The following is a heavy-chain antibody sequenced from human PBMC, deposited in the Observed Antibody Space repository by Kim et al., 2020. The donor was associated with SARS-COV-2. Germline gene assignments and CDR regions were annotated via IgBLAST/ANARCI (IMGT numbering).Heavy chain of an antibody. CDR2: SI. Sequence: SINYAQKFQARLTMTMDTSTTTVYMELRGLRSEDTAIYYCARDRPHNWFDPWGQGTLVTVSS. CDR3: ARDRPHNWFDP. J-gene: IGHJ5*02. V-gene: IGHV1-46*01.